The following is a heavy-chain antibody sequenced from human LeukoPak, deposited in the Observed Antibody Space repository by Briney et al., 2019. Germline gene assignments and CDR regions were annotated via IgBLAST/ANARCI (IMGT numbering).Heavy chain of an antibody. CDR3: ARGLGTTSPVDY. V-gene: IGHV4-59*01. Sequence: SETLSLTCAVSGGSIRSYYWSWIRQPPGKGREWIGYIYYSGSTNYNPSLKSRVTISVDTSKNQFSLKLSSVTAADTAVYYCARGLGTTSPVDYWGQGTLVTVSS. D-gene: IGHD1-26*01. CDR1: GGSIRSYY. J-gene: IGHJ4*02. CDR2: IYYSGST.